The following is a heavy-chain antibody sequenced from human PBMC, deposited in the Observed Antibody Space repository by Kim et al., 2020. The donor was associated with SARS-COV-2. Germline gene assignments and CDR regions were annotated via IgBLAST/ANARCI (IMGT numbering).Heavy chain of an antibody. CDR2: ISYDGSNK. CDR3: AKDRAYYDSSGYRNFYFDY. V-gene: IGHV3-30*18. Sequence: GGSLRLSCAASGFTFSSYGMHWVRQAPGKGLEWVAVISYDGSNKYYADSVKGRFTISRDNSKNTLYLQMNSLRAEDTAVYYCAKDRAYYDSSGYRNFYFDYWGQGTLVTVSS. CDR1: GFTFSSYG. J-gene: IGHJ4*02. D-gene: IGHD3-22*01.